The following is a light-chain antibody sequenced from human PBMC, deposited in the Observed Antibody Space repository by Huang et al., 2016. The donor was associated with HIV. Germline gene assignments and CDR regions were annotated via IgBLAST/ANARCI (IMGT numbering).Light chain of an antibody. CDR2: AAA. J-gene: IGKJ2*01. Sequence: EIVLTQSPATLSLSPGEGVTLSCRASQSIRNNLAWFRQMPGQAPRLLIYAAATRAPGLPARCSAGGSGTEFTLTISRLQSEDFALYFCQQYNNWPYTFGQGTKLEIK. CDR3: QQYNNWPYT. V-gene: IGKV3-15*01. CDR1: QSIRNN.